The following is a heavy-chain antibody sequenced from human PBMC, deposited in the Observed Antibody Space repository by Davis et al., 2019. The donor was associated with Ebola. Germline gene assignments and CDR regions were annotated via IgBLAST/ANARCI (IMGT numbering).Heavy chain of an antibody. CDR1: GLTFNIYA. V-gene: IGHV3-23*01. CDR3: ARAYSSSSRGYYYYGMDV. J-gene: IGHJ6*02. Sequence: GESLKISCAASGLTFNIYAMSWVRQAPGKGLEWVSAISGSGGSTYYADSVKGRFTISRDNSKNTLYLQMNSLRAEDTAVYYCARAYSSSSRGYYYYGMDVWGQGTTVTVSS. D-gene: IGHD6-6*01. CDR2: ISGSGGST.